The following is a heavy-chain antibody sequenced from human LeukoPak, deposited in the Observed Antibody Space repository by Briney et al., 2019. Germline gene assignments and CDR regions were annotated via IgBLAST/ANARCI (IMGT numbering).Heavy chain of an antibody. D-gene: IGHD3-22*01. J-gene: IGHJ4*02. Sequence: PGGSLRLSCAASGFTVSSNYMSWVRQAPGKGLEWGAVISYDGSNKYYADSVKGRFTISRDNSKNTLYLQMNSLRAEDTAVYYCARDPGYPYYYDSSGYLDYWGQGTLVTVSS. CDR3: ARDPGYPYYYDSSGYLDY. CDR1: GFTVSSNY. CDR2: ISYDGSNK. V-gene: IGHV3-30-3*01.